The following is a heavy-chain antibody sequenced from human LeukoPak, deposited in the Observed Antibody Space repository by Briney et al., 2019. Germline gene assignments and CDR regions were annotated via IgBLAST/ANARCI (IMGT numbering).Heavy chain of an antibody. Sequence: GGSLRLSCAASGFIFSNYAMTWVRQAPGKGLEYISSITDSGGSAYYADSVKGRFTLSRDNSRDPLYLHLNSLRAEDTALYYCAKGGLGQASGLDVWGQGTTVIVSS. CDR1: GFIFSNYA. J-gene: IGHJ6*02. V-gene: IGHV3-23*01. CDR3: AKGGLGQASGLDV. CDR2: ITDSGGSA. D-gene: IGHD3-10*01.